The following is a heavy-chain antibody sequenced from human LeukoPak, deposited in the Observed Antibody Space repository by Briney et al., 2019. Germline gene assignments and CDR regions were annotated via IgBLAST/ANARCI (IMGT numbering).Heavy chain of an antibody. D-gene: IGHD2-8*01. J-gene: IGHJ6*03. V-gene: IGHV1-2*06. CDR3: ARSAEHCNNGVCFTDYYMDV. CDR1: GYSFSGSY. Sequence: ASVKVSCKTSGYSFSGSYIHLVRQAPGQGLEWMGRINPNSGDTNYAQNFHGRVTMTRDTSITTAYMELSSLTSDDTAVYFCARSAEHCNNGVCFTDYYMDVWGKGTTVTVSS. CDR2: INPNSGDT.